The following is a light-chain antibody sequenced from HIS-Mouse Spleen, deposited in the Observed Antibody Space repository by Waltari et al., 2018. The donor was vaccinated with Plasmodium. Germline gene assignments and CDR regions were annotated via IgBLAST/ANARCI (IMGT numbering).Light chain of an antibody. CDR2: QDS. CDR1: KLGDKY. J-gene: IGLJ2*01. CDR3: QAWDSSTVV. Sequence: SYELTQPPSVSVSPGQTASITCSGDKLGDKYACWYQQKPGQSPLLVIYQDSKRPSGIPELFSGSNSGNTATLTISGTQAMDEADYYCQAWDSSTVVFGGGTKLTVL. V-gene: IGLV3-1*01.